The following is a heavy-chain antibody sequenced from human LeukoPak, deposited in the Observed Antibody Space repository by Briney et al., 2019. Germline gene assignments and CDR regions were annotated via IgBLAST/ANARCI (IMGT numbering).Heavy chain of an antibody. V-gene: IGHV3-30-3*01. J-gene: IGHJ5*02. CDR3: ARDPCSYPQVGARKNWFDP. CDR1: GFTFSSYA. D-gene: IGHD1-26*01. CDR2: ISYDGSNK. Sequence: GRSLRLSCAASGFTFSSYAMHWVRQAPGKGLEWVAVISYDGSNKYYAASVKGRFTISRDNSKNTLYLQMNSLRAEDTAVYYCARDPCSYPQVGARKNWFDPWCQGTLVTVST.